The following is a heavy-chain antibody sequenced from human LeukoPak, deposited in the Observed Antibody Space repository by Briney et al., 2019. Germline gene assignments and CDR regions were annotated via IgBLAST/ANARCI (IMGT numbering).Heavy chain of an antibody. Sequence: GGSLRLSCAASGFTVSNNYMNWVRQAPGKGLEWVSVIYSGGGTYYADSVRGRFTISRDNSKNTLYLQMNSLRAEDTAVYYCARKRCGGDCPFDYWGQGTLVTVSS. J-gene: IGHJ4*02. CDR2: IYSGGGT. CDR1: GFTVSNNY. CDR3: ARKRCGGDCPFDY. D-gene: IGHD2-21*02. V-gene: IGHV3-53*01.